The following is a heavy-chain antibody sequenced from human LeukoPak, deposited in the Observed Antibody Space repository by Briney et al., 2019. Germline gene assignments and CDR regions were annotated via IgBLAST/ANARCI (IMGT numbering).Heavy chain of an antibody. V-gene: IGHV3-23*01. Sequence: GGSLRLSCAASGFTFCSYAMSWVRHGPGQGLWWVSAISGCGGSTYYADSGKGRFTISRDNSKNTQYLQMNSNRAEDKAVYYCAKDIVVVPAAIPGYFQHWGQGTLVTVSS. CDR1: GFTFCSYA. CDR2: ISGCGGST. CDR3: AKDIVVVPAAIPGYFQH. J-gene: IGHJ1*01. D-gene: IGHD2-2*02.